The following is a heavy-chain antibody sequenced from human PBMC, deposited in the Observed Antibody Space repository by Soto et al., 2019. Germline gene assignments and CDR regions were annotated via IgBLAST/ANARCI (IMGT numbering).Heavy chain of an antibody. J-gene: IGHJ4*02. Sequence: QVQLQQWGAGLLKPSETLSLTCAVYGGSFSGYYWSWIRQPPGKGLEWIGEINNSGSTNYNPSLKSRVTMSVDTSKNQFALKLISVTAADTAVYYCARGKRTVDTDMDYYFDYWGKGNLVTVSS. CDR2: INNSGST. CDR1: GGSFSGYY. CDR3: ARGKRTVDTDMDYYFDY. D-gene: IGHD5-18*01. V-gene: IGHV4-34*01.